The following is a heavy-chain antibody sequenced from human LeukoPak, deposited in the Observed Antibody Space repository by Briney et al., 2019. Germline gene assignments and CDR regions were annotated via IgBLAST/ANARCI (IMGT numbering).Heavy chain of an antibody. V-gene: IGHV3-7*01. J-gene: IGHJ4*02. CDR2: IKQDGSEK. CDR3: ARLTRTSFGVVIYYFDY. CDR1: GFTFSSYW. Sequence: GGSLRLPCAASGFTFSSYWMSWVRQAPGKGLEWVANIKQDGSEKYYVDSVKGRFTISRDNAKNSLYLQMNSLRAEDTAVYYCARLTRTSFGVVIYYFDYWGQGTLVTVSS. D-gene: IGHD3-3*01.